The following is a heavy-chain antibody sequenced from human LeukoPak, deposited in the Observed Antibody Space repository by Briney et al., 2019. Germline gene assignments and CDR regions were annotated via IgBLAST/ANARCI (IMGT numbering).Heavy chain of an antibody. CDR3: ARHSGYSYGYAYYYYYMDV. J-gene: IGHJ6*03. Sequence: PADTLSLTCTVSGGSISSSSYYWGWIRQPPGKGLEWIGSIYYSGSTYYNPSLKSRLTISVDPSKNQFSLKLSSVTAADTAVYYCARHSGYSYGYAYYYYYMDVWGKGTTVTVSS. CDR2: IYYSGST. D-gene: IGHD5-18*01. CDR1: GGSISSSSYY. V-gene: IGHV4-39*01.